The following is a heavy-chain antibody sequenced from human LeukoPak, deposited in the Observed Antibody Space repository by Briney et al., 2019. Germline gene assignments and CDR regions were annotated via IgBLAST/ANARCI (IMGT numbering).Heavy chain of an antibody. J-gene: IGHJ4*02. D-gene: IGHD6-19*01. Sequence: HPGGTLRLSCAASGFSISIYAMTWVRRAPGKGLEWVSSITGSGAGTSYADSVKGRFTISRDNAKNSLYLQMNSLRAEDTAVYYCAREVENTSGWYSHFDYWGQGTLVTVSS. CDR3: AREVENTSGWYSHFDY. CDR1: GFSISIYA. V-gene: IGHV3-23*01. CDR2: ITGSGAGT.